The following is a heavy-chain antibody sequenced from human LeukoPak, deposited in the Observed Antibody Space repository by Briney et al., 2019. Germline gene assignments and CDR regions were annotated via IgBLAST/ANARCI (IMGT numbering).Heavy chain of an antibody. Sequence: GGSLRLSCAASGFTFSNAWMSWVRQAPGKGLEWVCRLKSKTDGGATDYAAPVKGRFTISRDDSKNTLYLQMNSLKTEDTAVYYCTHDYGDRGGFDYWGQGTLVTVSS. V-gene: IGHV3-15*01. CDR1: GFTFSNAW. CDR2: LKSKTDGGAT. D-gene: IGHD4-17*01. J-gene: IGHJ4*02. CDR3: THDYGDRGGFDY.